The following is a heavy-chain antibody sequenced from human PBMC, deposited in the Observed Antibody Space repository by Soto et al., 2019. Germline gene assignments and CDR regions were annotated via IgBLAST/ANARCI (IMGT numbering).Heavy chain of an antibody. D-gene: IGHD4-17*01. CDR1: GYTFTSYA. Sequence: ASVKVSCKASGYTFTSYAMHWVRQAPGQRLEWMGWINAGNGNTKYAQKFQGRVTMTRDTSTSTAYMELSSLRSEDTAVYYCASNVAGDYGHYGLQHWGQGPLATVSS. CDR2: INAGNGNT. V-gene: IGHV1-3*01. J-gene: IGHJ1*01. CDR3: ASNVAGDYGHYGLQH.